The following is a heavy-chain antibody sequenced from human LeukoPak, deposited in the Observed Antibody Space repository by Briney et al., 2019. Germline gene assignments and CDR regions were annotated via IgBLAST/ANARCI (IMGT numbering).Heavy chain of an antibody. J-gene: IGHJ5*02. V-gene: IGHV4-59*01. Sequence: PSETLSLTCTVSGGSISSYYWSWIRQPPGKGLEWIGYIYYSGSTNYNPSLKSRVTISVDTSKNQFSLKLSSVTAADTAVYYCARPNYYGSGSYWFGPWGQGTLVTVSS. D-gene: IGHD3-10*01. CDR2: IYYSGST. CDR1: GGSISSYY. CDR3: ARPNYYGSGSYWFGP.